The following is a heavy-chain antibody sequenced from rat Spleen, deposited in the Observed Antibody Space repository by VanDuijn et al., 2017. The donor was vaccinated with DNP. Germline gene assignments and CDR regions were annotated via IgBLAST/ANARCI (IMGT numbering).Heavy chain of an antibody. CDR1: GFSLTSYT. CDR3: ARLGYGSP. J-gene: IGHJ2*01. Sequence: QVQLKESGPGLVQPSQTLSLTCTVSGFSLTSYTVSWVRQPPGKGLEWTAAMSSGGSTYYNSALKSRLSISRDTSKSQVFLKMNSLQTEDTAMYFCARLGYGSPWGQGVMVTVSS. D-gene: IGHD1-3*01. CDR2: MSSGGST. V-gene: IGHV2-6*01.